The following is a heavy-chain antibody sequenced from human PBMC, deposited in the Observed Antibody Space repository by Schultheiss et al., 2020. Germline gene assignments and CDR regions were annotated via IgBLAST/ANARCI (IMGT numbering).Heavy chain of an antibody. V-gene: IGHV4-59*01. Sequence: GSLRLSCAASGFTFSSYAMSWIRQPPGKGLEWIGYIYYSGITNYNPSLKSRVTISVDTSKNQFSLKLSSVTAEDTAVYYCAKDRTSGYSYEDYWGEGALVNVSS. CDR2: IYYSGIT. CDR1: GFTFSSYA. J-gene: IGHJ4*02. D-gene: IGHD5-18*01. CDR3: AKDRTSGYSYEDY.